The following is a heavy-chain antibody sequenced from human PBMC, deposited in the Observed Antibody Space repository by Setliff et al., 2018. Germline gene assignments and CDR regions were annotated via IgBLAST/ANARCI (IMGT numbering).Heavy chain of an antibody. Sequence: SETLSLTCAVSGYSISSGYYWGWIRQPPGKGLEWIGSIYHSGSTYYNPSLKSRVTISVDTSKNQFSLKLSSVTAADTAVYYCARVPGGRFDYWGQGTLVTVSS. CDR1: GYSISSGYY. CDR2: IYHSGST. V-gene: IGHV4-38-2*01. D-gene: IGHD1-26*01. J-gene: IGHJ4*02. CDR3: ARVPGGRFDY.